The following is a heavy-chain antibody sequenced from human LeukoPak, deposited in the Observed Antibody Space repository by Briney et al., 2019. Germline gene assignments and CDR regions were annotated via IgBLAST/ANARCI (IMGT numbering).Heavy chain of an antibody. CDR1: GYTFTSYY. CDR2: INPSGGST. CDR3: ARDRYRGSSSPADYYYYYMDV. J-gene: IGHJ6*03. Sequence: ASVKVSCKASGYTFTSYYMHWVRQAPGQGLEWMGIINPSGGSTSYAQKFQGRVTMTWDMSTSTVYMELSSLRSEDTAVYYCARDRYRGSSSPADYYYYYMDVWGKGTTVTVSS. V-gene: IGHV1-46*01. D-gene: IGHD1-26*01.